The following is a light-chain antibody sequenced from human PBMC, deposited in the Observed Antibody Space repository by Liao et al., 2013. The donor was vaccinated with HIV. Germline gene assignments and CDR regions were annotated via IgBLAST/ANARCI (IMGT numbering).Light chain of an antibody. V-gene: IGLV3-1*01. CDR1: KLGDKY. Sequence: SYELTQAPSVSVSPGQTARITCSGDKLGDKYVSWYQQRPGQSPVVVIFQDVKRPSGIPERFSASNSGDTATLTIRGTQALDEADYYCQAFDNSAGWVFGGGTKLAVL. CDR3: QAFDNSAGWV. CDR2: QDV. J-gene: IGLJ3*02.